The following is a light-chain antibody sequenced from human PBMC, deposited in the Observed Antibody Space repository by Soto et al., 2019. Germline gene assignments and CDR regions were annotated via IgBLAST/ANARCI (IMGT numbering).Light chain of an antibody. CDR1: QSVSIN. J-gene: IGKJ2*01. CDR3: HQYNDWPFT. V-gene: IGKV3-15*01. CDR2: GAS. Sequence: EIVMTQSPATLSVSPGERATLSCRASQSVSINLAWYQQRPGQAPRLLIYGASTRATGIPASFSGSGSGTEFTLAISSLQSEDFAVYYCHQYNDWPFTFGQGTKLEIK.